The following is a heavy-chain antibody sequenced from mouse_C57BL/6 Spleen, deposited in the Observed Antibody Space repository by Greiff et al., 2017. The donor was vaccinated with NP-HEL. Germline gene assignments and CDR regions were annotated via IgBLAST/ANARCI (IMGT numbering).Heavy chain of an antibody. D-gene: IGHD1-1*01. CDR3: ARPYYGSSYVYFDV. Sequence: LQESGAELARPGASVKLSCKASGYTFTSYGISWVKQRTGQGLEWIGEIYPRSGNTYYNEKFKGKATLTADKSSSTAYMELRSLTSEDSAVYFCARPYYGSSYVYFDVWGTGTTVTVSS. CDR2: IYPRSGNT. J-gene: IGHJ1*03. CDR1: GYTFTSYG. V-gene: IGHV1-81*01.